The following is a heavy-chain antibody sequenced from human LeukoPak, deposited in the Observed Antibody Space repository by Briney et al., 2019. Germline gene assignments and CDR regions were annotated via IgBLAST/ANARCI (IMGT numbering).Heavy chain of an antibody. CDR2: ISAYNGNT. CDR3: ARAPMYYYGSGSRDAFDI. V-gene: IGHV1-18*01. Sequence: ASVKVSCKASGYTFTSYGISWVRQAPGQGLEWMGWISAYNGNTNYAQRLQGRVTMTTDTSTSTAYMELRSLRSDDTAVYYCARAPMYYYGSGSRDAFDIWGQGTMVTVSS. J-gene: IGHJ3*02. D-gene: IGHD3-10*01. CDR1: GYTFTSYG.